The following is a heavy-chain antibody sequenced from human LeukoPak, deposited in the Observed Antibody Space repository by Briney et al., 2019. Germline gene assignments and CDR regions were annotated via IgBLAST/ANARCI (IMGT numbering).Heavy chain of an antibody. CDR3: AKEADLAYCTSTSCAHNWFDP. CDR1: GFTFSSYG. D-gene: IGHD2-2*01. V-gene: IGHV3-30*02. CDR2: IRDDGTNK. Sequence: GGSLRLSCAASGFTFSSYGMHWVRQAPGKGLEWVAFIRDDGTNKYYADSVKGRFTISRDNSKNTLYLQRNCRSREDTAVYYCAKEADLAYCTSTSCAHNWFDPWDQGTLVTGSS. J-gene: IGHJ5*02.